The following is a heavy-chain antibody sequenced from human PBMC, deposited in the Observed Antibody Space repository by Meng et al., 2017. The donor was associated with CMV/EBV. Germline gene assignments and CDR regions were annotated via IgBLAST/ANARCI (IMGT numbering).Heavy chain of an antibody. V-gene: IGHV1-2*06. CDR2: INPNSGGT. CDR1: GYTFTGNY. J-gene: IGHJ4*02. Sequence: SVKVSCKASGYTFTGNYIHWVHQAPGQGLEWMGRINPNSGGTNYAQKFQGRVTLTRNTSINTAYLELSSLRSDDTAVYYCARASESNNWGQGTLVTVSS. CDR3: ARASESNN.